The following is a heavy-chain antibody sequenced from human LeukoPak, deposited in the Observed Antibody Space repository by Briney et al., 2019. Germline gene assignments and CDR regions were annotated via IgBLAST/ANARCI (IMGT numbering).Heavy chain of an antibody. V-gene: IGHV3-7*01. J-gene: IGHJ4*02. CDR1: GFTISTYW. CDR3: ARDQTPYY. CDR2: INQDGSEK. Sequence: PGGSLRLSCAASGFTISTYWMTWVRQAPGKGLEWVANINQDGSEKYYVDSVKGRFTISRDNAKNALYPQMNSLRAEDTAVYYCARDQTPYYWGQGTLVTVSS.